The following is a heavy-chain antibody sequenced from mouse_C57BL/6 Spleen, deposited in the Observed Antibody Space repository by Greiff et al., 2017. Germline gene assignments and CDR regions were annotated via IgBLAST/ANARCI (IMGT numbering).Heavy chain of an antibody. CDR1: GFTFSSYA. Sequence: DVHLVESGGGLVKPGGSLKLSCAASGFTFSSYAMSWVRQTPEKRLEWVATISDGGSYTYYPDNVKGRFTISRDNAKNNLYLQMSHLKSEDTAMYYCARDGTVADWYFDVWGTGTTVTVSS. CDR2: ISDGGSYT. J-gene: IGHJ1*03. D-gene: IGHD1-1*01. CDR3: ARDGTVADWYFDV. V-gene: IGHV5-4*01.